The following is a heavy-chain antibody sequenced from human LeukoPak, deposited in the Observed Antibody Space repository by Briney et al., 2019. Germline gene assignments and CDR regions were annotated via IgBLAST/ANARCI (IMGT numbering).Heavy chain of an antibody. CDR1: GGSISSYY. Sequence: KPSETLSLTCTVSGGSISSYYWSWIRQPPGKGLEWIGYIYYSGSTNYNPSLKSRVTISVDTSKNQFSLKLSSVTAADTAVYYCARVSDIVVVPAATFFDYWGQGTLVTVSS. CDR3: ARVSDIVVVPAATFFDY. V-gene: IGHV4-59*01. J-gene: IGHJ4*02. D-gene: IGHD2-2*01. CDR2: IYYSGST.